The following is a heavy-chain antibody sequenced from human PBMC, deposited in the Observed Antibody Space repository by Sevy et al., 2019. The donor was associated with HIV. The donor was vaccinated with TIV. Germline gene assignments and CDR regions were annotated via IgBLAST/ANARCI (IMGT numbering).Heavy chain of an antibody. V-gene: IGHV3-33*01. CDR3: ARDRGIAAAALDY. Sequence: GGSLRLSCAASGFTFSSYGMHWVRHAPGKGLEWVAVIWYDGSNKYYADSVKGRFTISRDNSKNTLYLQMNSLRAEDTAVYYCARDRGIAAAALDYWGQGTLVTVSS. CDR2: IWYDGSNK. D-gene: IGHD6-13*01. J-gene: IGHJ4*02. CDR1: GFTFSSYG.